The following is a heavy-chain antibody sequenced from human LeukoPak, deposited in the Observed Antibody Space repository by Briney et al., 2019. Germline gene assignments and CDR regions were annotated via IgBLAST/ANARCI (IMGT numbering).Heavy chain of an antibody. Sequence: SETLSLTCTVSGGSISSGGYYWSWIRQHPGKGLEWIGNIYYSGSTYYNPSLKSRVTISVDTSKNQFSLKLSSVTAADTAVYYCARDNPDDSSGYSRVAGYFDYWGQGTLVTVSS. V-gene: IGHV4-31*03. D-gene: IGHD3-22*01. CDR1: GGSISSGGYY. CDR2: IYYSGST. J-gene: IGHJ4*02. CDR3: ARDNPDDSSGYSRVAGYFDY.